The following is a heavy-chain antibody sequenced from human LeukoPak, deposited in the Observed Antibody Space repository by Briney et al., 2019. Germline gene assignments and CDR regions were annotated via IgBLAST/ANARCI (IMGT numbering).Heavy chain of an antibody. V-gene: IGHV1-46*01. CDR1: GYTFTSYY. Sequence: ASVKVSCKASGYTFTSYYMHWVRQAPGQGLEWMGIINPSGGSTSYAQKFQGRVTMTRDMSTSTVYMELSSLRSEDTAVYYCARDPVFGVVTTEYYFDYWGQGTLVTVSS. J-gene: IGHJ4*02. CDR3: ARDPVFGVVTTEYYFDY. D-gene: IGHD3-3*01. CDR2: INPSGGST.